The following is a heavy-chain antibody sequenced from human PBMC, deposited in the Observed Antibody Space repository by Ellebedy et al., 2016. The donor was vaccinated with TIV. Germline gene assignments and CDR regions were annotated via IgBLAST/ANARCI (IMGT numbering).Heavy chain of an antibody. CDR3: ARGTGRDGMDV. J-gene: IGHJ6*02. V-gene: IGHV3-13*01. CDR2: IGTAGDT. CDR1: GFTFSSYD. Sequence: GESLKISCAASGFTFSSYDMHWVRQATGKGLEWVSAIGTAGDTYYPGSVKGRFTISRENAKNSLYLQMNSLRAGDTAVYYCARGTGRDGMDVWGQGTTVTVSS. D-gene: IGHD1-1*01.